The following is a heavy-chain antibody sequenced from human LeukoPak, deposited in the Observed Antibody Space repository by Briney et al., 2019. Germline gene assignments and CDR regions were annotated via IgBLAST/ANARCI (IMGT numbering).Heavy chain of an antibody. J-gene: IGHJ4*02. D-gene: IGHD3-16*01. Sequence: PSETLSLTCPVYAGSFSGYYWSWNRQPPGKGLEWIGEINHSGSTNYNPSLKSRATISVDTSKNQFSLKLSSVTAADTAVYYCARGASFNTPVMYYWGQGTLVTVSS. CDR3: ARGASFNTPVMYY. CDR2: INHSGST. CDR1: AGSFSGYY. V-gene: IGHV4-34*01.